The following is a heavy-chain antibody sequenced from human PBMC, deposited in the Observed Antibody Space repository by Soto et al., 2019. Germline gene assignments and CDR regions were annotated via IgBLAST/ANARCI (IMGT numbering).Heavy chain of an antibody. Sequence: PSETLSLTCTVSGGSISSSSYYWGWIRQPPGKGLEWIGSIYYSGSTYYNPSLKSRVTISVDTSKNQFSLKLSSVTAADTAVYYCARHSTGYNRNWEDWFAPWGQGTLVTVSS. CDR3: ARHSTGYNRNWEDWFAP. J-gene: IGHJ5*02. D-gene: IGHD1-7*01. CDR2: IYYSGST. CDR1: GGSISSSSYY. V-gene: IGHV4-39*01.